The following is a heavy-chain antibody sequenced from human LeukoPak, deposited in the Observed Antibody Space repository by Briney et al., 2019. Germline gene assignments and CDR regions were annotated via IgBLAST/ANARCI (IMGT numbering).Heavy chain of an antibody. Sequence: GGSLRLSCAASGFTFSSYGMHWVRQAPGKGLEWVAFIRYDGSNKYYADSVKGRFTISRDNSKNTLYLQMNSLRAEDRAVYYCAKDDCSSTSCYSPSYYYYYYYMDVWGKGTTVTVSS. CDR1: GFTFSSYG. CDR3: AKDDCSSTSCYSPSYYYYYYYMDV. J-gene: IGHJ6*03. V-gene: IGHV3-30*02. CDR2: IRYDGSNK. D-gene: IGHD2-2*02.